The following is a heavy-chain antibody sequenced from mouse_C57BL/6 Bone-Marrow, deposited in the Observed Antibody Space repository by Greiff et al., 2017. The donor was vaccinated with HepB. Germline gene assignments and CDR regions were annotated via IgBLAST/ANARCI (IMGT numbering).Heavy chain of an antibody. Sequence: EVQLQQSGAELVRPGASVKLSCTASGFNIKDYYMHWVKQRPEQGLEWIGRIDPEDGDTEYAPKFQGKATMTADTSSNTAYLQLSSLTSEDTAVYYCTTDPGYYGSSYWFAYWGQGTLVTVSA. J-gene: IGHJ3*01. CDR3: TTDPGYYGSSYWFAY. CDR2: IDPEDGDT. D-gene: IGHD1-1*01. CDR1: GFNIKDYY. V-gene: IGHV14-1*01.